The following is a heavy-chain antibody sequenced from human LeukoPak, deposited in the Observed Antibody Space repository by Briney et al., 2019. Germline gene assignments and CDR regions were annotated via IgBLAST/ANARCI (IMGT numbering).Heavy chain of an antibody. CDR1: GFTFKSYA. CDR3: ARDSDYDILTGYYPTPFDY. CDR2: INTNGANT. D-gene: IGHD3-9*01. J-gene: IGHJ4*02. V-gene: IGHV3-64*04. Sequence: PGGSLRLSCSASGFTFKSYAMHWVRQAPGKGLEYVSSINTNGANTYYADSVKGRFTISRDNAKNSLYLQMNSLRDEDTAVYYCARDSDYDILTGYYPTPFDYWGQGTLVTVSS.